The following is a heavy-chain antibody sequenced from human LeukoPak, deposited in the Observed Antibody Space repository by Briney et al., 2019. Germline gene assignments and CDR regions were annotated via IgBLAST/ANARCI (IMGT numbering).Heavy chain of an antibody. CDR2: MNPNTGGT. CDR3: AREGSAYCGGDCYSDY. D-gene: IGHD2-21*02. V-gene: IGHV1-2*06. J-gene: IGHJ4*02. Sequence: ASVKVSCKASGYTFTGHYMNWVRQAPGQGLEWMGRMNPNTGGTNYAQKLQGRVTMTTDPSTSTAYMELRSLRSDDTAVYYCAREGSAYCGGDCYSDYWGQGTLVTVSS. CDR1: GYTFTGHY.